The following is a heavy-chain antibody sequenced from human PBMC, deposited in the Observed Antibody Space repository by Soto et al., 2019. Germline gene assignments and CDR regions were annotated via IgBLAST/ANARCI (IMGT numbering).Heavy chain of an antibody. J-gene: IGHJ3*02. Sequence: SVKVSCKASGVTFSSYAISWVRQAPLQVLEWMVGIIPIFGKANYAQKFQGRVTITADESTSTAYMELSSLRSEDTAVYYGAILAATPYDAFDIWAQGTMVTFSS. D-gene: IGHD2-15*01. CDR3: AILAATPYDAFDI. CDR2: IIPIFGKA. V-gene: IGHV1-69*13. CDR1: GVTFSSYA.